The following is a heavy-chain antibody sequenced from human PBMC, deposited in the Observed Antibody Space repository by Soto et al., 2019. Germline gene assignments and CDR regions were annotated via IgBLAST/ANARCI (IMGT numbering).Heavy chain of an antibody. J-gene: IGHJ6*03. CDR1: GDSFTSYD. CDR3: ARGPGSWYYYYMDV. D-gene: IGHD6-13*01. CDR2: MNPNSGNT. Sequence: GASVKLSCKACGDSFTSYDINWVRQATGQGLEWMGWMNPNSGNTGYAQKFQGRVTMTRNTSISTAYMELSSLRSEDTAVYYCARGPGSWYYYYMDVWGKGTTVTVSS. V-gene: IGHV1-8*01.